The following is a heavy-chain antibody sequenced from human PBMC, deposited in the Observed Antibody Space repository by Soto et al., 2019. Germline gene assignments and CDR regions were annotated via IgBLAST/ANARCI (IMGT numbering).Heavy chain of an antibody. CDR1: GFTFSSYA. CDR3: AKDPGTYGDYIYWYFDL. CDR2: ISGSGGST. D-gene: IGHD4-17*01. V-gene: IGHV3-23*01. Sequence: EVQLLESGGGLVQPGGSLRLSCAASGFTFSSYAMSWVRQAPGKGLEWVSAISGSGGSTYYADSVKGRFTISRDNSKNTLYLQMNSLRAEDTAVYYCAKDPGTYGDYIYWYFDLWGRGTLVTVSS. J-gene: IGHJ2*01.